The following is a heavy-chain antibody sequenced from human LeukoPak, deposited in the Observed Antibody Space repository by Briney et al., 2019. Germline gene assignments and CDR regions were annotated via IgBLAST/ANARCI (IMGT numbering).Heavy chain of an antibody. V-gene: IGHV4-38-2*01. CDR3: ARGGWGYCSSTSYQRAFDY. Sequence: SETLSLTCAVSGYSISSGYYCGWIRQPPGKGLEWIGSIYHSGSTYYNPSLKSRVTISVDTSKNQFSLKLSSVTAADTAVYYCARGGWGYCSSTSYQRAFDYWGQGTLVTVSS. J-gene: IGHJ4*02. D-gene: IGHD2-2*01. CDR2: IYHSGST. CDR1: GYSISSGYY.